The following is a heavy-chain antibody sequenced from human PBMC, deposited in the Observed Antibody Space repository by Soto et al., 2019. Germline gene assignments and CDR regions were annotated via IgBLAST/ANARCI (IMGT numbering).Heavy chain of an antibody. CDR3: SYYRVVRADSTAMPAFDV. J-gene: IGHJ6*02. Sequence: GASVKVSCKASGYTFTSYGISWVRQAPGQGLEWMGWISAYNGNTNYAQKLQGRVTMTTDTSTSTAYMELRSLRSDDTAVYYFSYYRVVRADSTAMPAFDVWGQGTTVTVSS. CDR2: ISAYNGNT. CDR1: GYTFTSYG. V-gene: IGHV1-18*01. D-gene: IGHD2-2*01.